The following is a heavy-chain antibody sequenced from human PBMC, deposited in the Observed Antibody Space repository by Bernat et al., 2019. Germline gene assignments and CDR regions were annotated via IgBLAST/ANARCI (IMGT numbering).Heavy chain of an antibody. CDR1: GGSVSSGSYY. D-gene: IGHD2-2*01. J-gene: IGHJ5*02. V-gene: IGHV4-61*01. Sequence: QVQLQESGPGLVKPSETLSLTCTVSGGSVSSGSYYWSWIRQPPGKGLEWIGYIYYSGSTNYNPSLKSRVTISVDTSKNQFSLKLSSVPAADTAVYYCARAKYCSSTSCYHNWFDPWGQGTLVTVSA. CDR3: ARAKYCSSTSCYHNWFDP. CDR2: IYYSGST.